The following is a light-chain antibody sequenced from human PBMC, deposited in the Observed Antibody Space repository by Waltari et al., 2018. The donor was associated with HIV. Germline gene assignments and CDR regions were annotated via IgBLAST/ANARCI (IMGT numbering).Light chain of an antibody. Sequence: QSALAQPASVSDSPGQSITIPCTGTSSDVGNYNFVSWYQQHPGKVPKLIIYEVTKRPSGVSNRFSGSKSGNTASLTISGLQAEDEADYYCCSYAASRSVVFGGGTKLTVL. V-gene: IGLV2-23*02. CDR3: CSYAASRSVV. J-gene: IGLJ2*01. CDR2: EVT. CDR1: SSDVGNYNF.